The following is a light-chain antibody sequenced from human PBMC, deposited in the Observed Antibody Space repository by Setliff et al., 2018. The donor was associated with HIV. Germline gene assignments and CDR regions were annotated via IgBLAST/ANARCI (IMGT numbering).Light chain of an antibody. J-gene: IGLJ1*01. V-gene: IGLV2-14*03. CDR3: SSYTTSSTYV. CDR2: DVT. CDR1: SSDIGSYNF. Sequence: QSVLTQPASVSGSPGQSITISCTGTSSDIGSYNFVSWYQQHPGKAPKLMISDVTRRPSGVSDRFSGSKSGHTASLTISGLQAEDEADYYCSSYTTSSTYVFGTGTKVPS.